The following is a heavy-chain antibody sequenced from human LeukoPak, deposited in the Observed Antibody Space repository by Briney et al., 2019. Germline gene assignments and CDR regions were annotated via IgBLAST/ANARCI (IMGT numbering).Heavy chain of an antibody. Sequence: GGSLRLSCAASGFTVSSNYMSWVRQASGKGLEWVSVIYSGGSTYYADSVKGRFTISRDNSKNTLYLQMNSLRAEDTAVYYCARAPGGIAVATGDYWGQGTLVTVSS. CDR2: IYSGGST. V-gene: IGHV3-66*01. J-gene: IGHJ4*02. D-gene: IGHD6-19*01. CDR1: GFTVSSNY. CDR3: ARAPGGIAVATGDY.